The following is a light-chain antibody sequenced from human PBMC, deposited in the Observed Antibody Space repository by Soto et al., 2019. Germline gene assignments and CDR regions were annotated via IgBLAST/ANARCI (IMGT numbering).Light chain of an antibody. Sequence: EIVLTQSPATLSLSPGERATLSCRASQSVSSYLAWYQQKPGQATRLLIYDASNRATGIPARFSGSGSGTDITLPISSIEPEDFAVYYCQQRGNWPPWTFGQWTKGELK. V-gene: IGKV3-11*01. J-gene: IGKJ1*01. CDR2: DAS. CDR3: QQRGNWPPWT. CDR1: QSVSSY.